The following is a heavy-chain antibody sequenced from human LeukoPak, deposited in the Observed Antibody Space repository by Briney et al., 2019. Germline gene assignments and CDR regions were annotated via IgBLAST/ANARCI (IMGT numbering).Heavy chain of an antibody. Sequence: SETLSLTCTVSGGFISSYYWSWIRQPPGKGLEWIGYIYYSGSTNYNPSLKSRVTISVDTSKNQFSLKLSSVTAADTAVYYCARHYHDRFWGKYYFDYWGQGTLVTVSS. CDR2: IYYSGST. D-gene: IGHD3-16*01. CDR1: GGFISSYY. J-gene: IGHJ4*02. CDR3: ARHYHDRFWGKYYFDY. V-gene: IGHV4-59*08.